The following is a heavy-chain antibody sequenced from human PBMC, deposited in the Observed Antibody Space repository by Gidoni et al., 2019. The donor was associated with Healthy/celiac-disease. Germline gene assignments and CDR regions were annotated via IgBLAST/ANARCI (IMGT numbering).Heavy chain of an antibody. CDR1: GFTFSSYA. CDR2: ISGSGGST. J-gene: IGHJ3*02. D-gene: IGHD6-13*01. CDR3: AKGGGYSSSWTYHDAFDI. V-gene: IGHV3-23*01. Sequence: EVQLLESGGGLVQPGGSLRLPCAASGFTFSSYAMGWVRQAPGKGLEWVSAISGSGGSTYYADSVKGRFTISRDNSKNTLYLQMNSLRAEDTAVYYCAKGGGYSSSWTYHDAFDIWGQGTMVTVSS.